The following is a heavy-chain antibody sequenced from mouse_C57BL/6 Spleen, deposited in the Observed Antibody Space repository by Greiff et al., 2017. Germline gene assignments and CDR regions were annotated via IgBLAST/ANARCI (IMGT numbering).Heavy chain of an antibody. CDR3: ARTTGPYYYAMDY. Sequence: QVQLQQPGAELVMPGASVKLSCKASGYTFTSYWMHWVKQRPGQGLEWIGEIDPSDSYTNYTQKFKGKSTLTVDKSSSTAYMQLSSLTSEDSAVYYCARTTGPYYYAMDYWGQGTSVTVSS. CDR2: IDPSDSYT. CDR1: GYTFTSYW. J-gene: IGHJ4*01. V-gene: IGHV1-69*01. D-gene: IGHD4-1*02.